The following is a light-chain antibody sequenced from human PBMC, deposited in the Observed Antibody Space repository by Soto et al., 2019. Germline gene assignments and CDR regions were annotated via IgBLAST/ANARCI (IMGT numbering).Light chain of an antibody. Sequence: EIVLTQSPGTLSLSPGERATFSCRASQSVSSSYLAWYQQKPGQAPRLLIYGASSRATGIPDRFSGSGSGTDFTLTISSLQSEDFAVYYCQQYNNWPRTFGQGTKVDIK. CDR2: GAS. V-gene: IGKV3-20*01. CDR1: QSVSSSY. J-gene: IGKJ1*01. CDR3: QQYNNWPRT.